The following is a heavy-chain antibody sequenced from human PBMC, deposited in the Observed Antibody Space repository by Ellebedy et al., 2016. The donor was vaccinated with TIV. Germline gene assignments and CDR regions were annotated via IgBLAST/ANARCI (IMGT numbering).Heavy chain of an antibody. V-gene: IGHV1-69*13. J-gene: IGHJ6*02. CDR2: IIPIFGTA. CDR1: GYTFTSYA. D-gene: IGHD6-19*01. CDR3: ARSSSGWSHYGMDV. Sequence: SVKVSXXASGYTFTSYAMHWVRQAPGQRLEWMGGIIPIFGTANYAQKFQGRVTITADESTSTAYMELSSLRSEDTAVYYCARSSSGWSHYGMDVWGQGTTVTVSS.